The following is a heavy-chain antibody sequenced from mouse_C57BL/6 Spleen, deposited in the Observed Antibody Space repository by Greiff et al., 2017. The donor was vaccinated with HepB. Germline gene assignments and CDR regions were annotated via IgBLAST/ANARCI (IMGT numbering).Heavy chain of an antibody. J-gene: IGHJ1*03. CDR3: ARNYYGSSPDWYFDV. CDR1: GYAFSSSW. D-gene: IGHD1-1*01. Sequence: QVQLQQSGPELVKPGASVKISCKASGYAFSSSWMNWVKQRPGKGLEWIGRIYPGDGDTNYNGKFKGKATLTADKSSSTAYMQRSSLTSEDSAVYFCARNYYGSSPDWYFDVWGTGTTVTVSS. CDR2: IYPGDGDT. V-gene: IGHV1-82*01.